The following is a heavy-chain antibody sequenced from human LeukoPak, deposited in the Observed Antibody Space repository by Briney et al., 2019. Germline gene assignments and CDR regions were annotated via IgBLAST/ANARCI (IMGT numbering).Heavy chain of an antibody. CDR1: GYTFTGYY. V-gene: IGHV1-8*02. CDR3: ARPMTTVTTRGLHY. CDR2: MNPNSGNT. D-gene: IGHD4-17*01. J-gene: IGHJ4*02. Sequence: ASVKVSCKASGYTFTGYYMHWVRQAPGQGLEWMGWMNPNSGNTGYAQKFQGRVTMTRNTSISTAYMELSSLRSDDTAVYYCARPMTTVTTRGLHYWGQGTLVTVSS.